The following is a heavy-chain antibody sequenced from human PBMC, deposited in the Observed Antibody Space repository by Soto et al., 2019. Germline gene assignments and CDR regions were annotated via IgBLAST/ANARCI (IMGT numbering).Heavy chain of an antibody. D-gene: IGHD2-21*01. J-gene: IGHJ6*02. Sequence: QVQLVQSGAEVKKPGASVKVSCKASGYTFTSYGISWVRQAPGQGLEWMGWISAYNGNTNYAQKLQGRVTMTTDTSTSTAYMELRSLRSDDTAVYYCARDGKGYDMRGDSGDYYYGMDVWGQGTTGTVSS. CDR3: ARDGKGYDMRGDSGDYYYGMDV. CDR2: ISAYNGNT. V-gene: IGHV1-18*01. CDR1: GYTFTSYG.